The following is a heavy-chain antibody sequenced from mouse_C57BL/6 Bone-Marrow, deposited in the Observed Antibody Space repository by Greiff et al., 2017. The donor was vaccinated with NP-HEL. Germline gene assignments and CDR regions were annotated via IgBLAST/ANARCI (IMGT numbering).Heavy chain of an antibody. Sequence: VQLQQSGPELVKPGASVKISCKASGYTFTDYYMNWVKQSHGKSLEWIGDINPNNGGTSYNQKFKGKATLTVDKSSSTAYMELRSLTSEDSAVYYCARALFYYGSSQYYFDYWGQGTTLTVSS. J-gene: IGHJ2*01. V-gene: IGHV1-26*01. D-gene: IGHD1-1*01. CDR2: INPNNGGT. CDR1: GYTFTDYY. CDR3: ARALFYYGSSQYYFDY.